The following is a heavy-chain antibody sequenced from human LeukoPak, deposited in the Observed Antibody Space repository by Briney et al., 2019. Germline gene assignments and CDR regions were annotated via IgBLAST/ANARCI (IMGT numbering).Heavy chain of an antibody. J-gene: IGHJ4*02. CDR2: IRGAEVGT. V-gene: IGHV3-23*01. CDR1: GFTINTFT. Sequence: PGGSLRLSCAASGFTINTFTMNWVRQAPGKGLEWVSTIRGAEVGTYYTDSVKGRFTISRDNFENTLYLQMNYLREEDTALYYCAKAFSSGWSPFDYWGQGALVTVSS. D-gene: IGHD6-19*01. CDR3: AKAFSSGWSPFDY.